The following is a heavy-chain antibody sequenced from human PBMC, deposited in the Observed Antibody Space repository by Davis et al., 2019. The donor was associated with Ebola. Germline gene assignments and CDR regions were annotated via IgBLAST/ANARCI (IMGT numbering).Heavy chain of an antibody. J-gene: IGHJ6*02. Sequence: GGSLRPSCTASGFSLRPFGMNWVRQAPGKGLEWVSYISSTGDASDYADSVRGRFSISRDNTKNSVYLEMTNLRRDDTAVYYCATMDIVIVGGVHATDVWGQGTTVIVSS. V-gene: IGHV3-48*03. CDR2: ISSTGDAS. CDR1: GFSLRPFG. D-gene: IGHD5-12*01. CDR3: ATMDIVIVGGVHATDV.